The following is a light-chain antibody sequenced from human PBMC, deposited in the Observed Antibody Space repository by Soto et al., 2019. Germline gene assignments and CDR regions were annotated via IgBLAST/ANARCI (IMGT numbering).Light chain of an antibody. V-gene: IGKV1-5*03. CDR2: KAA. J-gene: IGKJ5*01. CDR1: QSINSW. CDR3: QQYNSYPT. Sequence: DIQMTQSPSTLSASVGDRVTITCRASQSINSWLAWYQQKPGKAPNLLIYKAASLESGVPSRFSGSGSGTEFTLTISSLQPDDFATYYCQQYNSYPTFGQGTRLEIK.